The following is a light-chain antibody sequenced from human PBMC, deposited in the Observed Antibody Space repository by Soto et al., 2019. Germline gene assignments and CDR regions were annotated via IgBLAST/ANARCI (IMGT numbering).Light chain of an antibody. CDR2: EVT. V-gene: IGLV2-8*01. CDR3: SSYAGSNNFI. J-gene: IGLJ1*01. Sequence: QSVLTQPPSASGSPGQSVTISGTGTSSDVGAYDYVSWFQQHPGKAPKLIIYEVTKRPSGVPDRFSGSKSGNTASLTVSGLQAEDEADYYCSSYAGSNNFIFGTGTKVTVL. CDR1: SSDVGAYDY.